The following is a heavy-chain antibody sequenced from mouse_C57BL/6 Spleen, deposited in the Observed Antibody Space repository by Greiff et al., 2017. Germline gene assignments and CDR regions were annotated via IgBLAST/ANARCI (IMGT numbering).Heavy chain of an antibody. J-gene: IGHJ2*01. CDR1: GYAFSSSW. CDR3: ARSLNWGY. Sequence: QVQLKQSGPELVKPGASVKISCKASGYAFSSSWMNWVKQRPGKGLEWIGRIYPGDGDTNYNGKFKGKATLTADKSSSTAYMQLSSLASEDSAVYFCARSLNWGYWGQGTTLTVSS. D-gene: IGHD4-1*01. CDR2: IYPGDGDT. V-gene: IGHV1-82*01.